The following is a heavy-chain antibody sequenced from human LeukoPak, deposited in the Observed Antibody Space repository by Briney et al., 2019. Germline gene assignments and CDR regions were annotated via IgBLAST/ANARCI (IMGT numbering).Heavy chain of an antibody. CDR1: GFTFSSYG. V-gene: IGHV3-30*18. CDR2: ISYDGSNK. J-gene: IGHJ6*03. Sequence: GGSLRLSCAASGFTFSSYGMHWVRQAPGKGLEWVTVISYDGSNKYYADSVKGRFTISRDNSKNTLYLQMNSLRAEDTAVYYCAKNGDRGAYCTGGTCYPYFYYYMDVWGKGTTVTI. CDR3: AKNGDRGAYCTGGTCYPYFYYYMDV. D-gene: IGHD2-15*01.